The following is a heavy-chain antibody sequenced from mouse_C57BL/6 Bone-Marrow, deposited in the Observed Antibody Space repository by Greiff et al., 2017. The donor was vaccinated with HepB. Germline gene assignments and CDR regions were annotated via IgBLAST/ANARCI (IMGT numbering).Heavy chain of an antibody. V-gene: IGHV14-4*01. CDR1: GFNIKDDY. D-gene: IGHD1-1*01. CDR2: IDPENGDT. CDR3: TTDYYGSSYVGY. J-gene: IGHJ2*01. Sequence: EVMLVESGAELVRPGASVKLSCTASGFNIKDDYMHWVKQRPEQGLEWIGWIDPENGDTEYASKFQGKATITADTSSNTAYLQLSSLTSEDAAVYYGTTDYYGSSYVGYGGRGTALTVSS.